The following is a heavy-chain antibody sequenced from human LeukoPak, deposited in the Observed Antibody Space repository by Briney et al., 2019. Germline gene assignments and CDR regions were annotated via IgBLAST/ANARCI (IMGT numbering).Heavy chain of an antibody. CDR3: ARSTVTTFWFFAL. V-gene: IGHV4-59*01. Sequence: SETLSLTCTVSGDSITTYYWSWIRQPPGKGLEGIGYISYSGGTSYNPSLKSRVTMSTDKSKNHFSLSLSSVTAADTAVYYCARSTVTTFWFFALWGRGTLVTVSS. J-gene: IGHJ2*01. CDR1: GDSITTYY. CDR2: ISYSGGT. D-gene: IGHD4-17*01.